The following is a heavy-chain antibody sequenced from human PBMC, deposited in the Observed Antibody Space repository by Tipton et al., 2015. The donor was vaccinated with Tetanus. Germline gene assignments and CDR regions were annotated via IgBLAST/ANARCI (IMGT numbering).Heavy chain of an antibody. Sequence: TLSLTCTVSGASIGSRGYYWSWIRQHPGKGLEWIGDIYYSGSTYYNPSLKSRVTISVDTSKNQFSLKLNSVTAADTAVYYCARDQARGARGWNYLDYWGQGTLVTVSS. CDR3: ARDQARGARGWNYLDY. CDR2: IYYSGST. D-gene: IGHD1-26*01. V-gene: IGHV4-31*03. CDR1: GASIGSRGYY. J-gene: IGHJ4*02.